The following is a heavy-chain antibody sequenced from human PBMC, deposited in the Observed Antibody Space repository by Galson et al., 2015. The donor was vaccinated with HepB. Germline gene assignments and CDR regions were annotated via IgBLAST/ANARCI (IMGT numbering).Heavy chain of an antibody. CDR2: ISGSGGST. CDR3: AKDVLRSIAVAGTGYFQH. J-gene: IGHJ1*01. CDR1: GFTFSSYA. Sequence: SLRLSCAASGFTFSSYAMSWVRQAPGKGLEWVSAISGSGGSTYYADSVKGRFTISRDNSKNTLYLQMNSLRAEDTAVYYCAKDVLRSIAVAGTGYFQHWGQGTLVTVSS. V-gene: IGHV3-23*01. D-gene: IGHD6-19*01.